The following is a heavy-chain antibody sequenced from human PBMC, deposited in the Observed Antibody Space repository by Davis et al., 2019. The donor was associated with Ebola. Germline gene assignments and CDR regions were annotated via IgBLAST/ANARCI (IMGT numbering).Heavy chain of an antibody. CDR2: ISAYNGNT. CDR3: AGYDPNMTSLDY. Sequence: ASVKVSCKASGYTFTSYGISWVRQAPGQGLEWMGWISAYNGNTNYAQKLQGRVTMTTDTSTSTAYMELRSLRSDDTAVYYCAGYDPNMTSLDYWGLGTLVTVSS. CDR1: GYTFTSYG. V-gene: IGHV1-18*01. D-gene: IGHD3-16*01. J-gene: IGHJ4*02.